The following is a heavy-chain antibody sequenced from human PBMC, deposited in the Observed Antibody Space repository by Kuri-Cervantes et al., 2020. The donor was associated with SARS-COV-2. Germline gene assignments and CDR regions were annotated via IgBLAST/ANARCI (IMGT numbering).Heavy chain of an antibody. CDR2: IYHSGST. CDR3: ARQAVAVEYSSSSGAFDI. V-gene: IGHV4-38-2*01. CDR1: GYSISSVYY. J-gene: IGHJ3*02. Sequence: GSLRLSCAVSGYSISSVYYWGGIRQPPGKGLEWIGSIYHSGSTYYNPSIKSRVTISVDTSKNQFSLKLSSVTAADTAVYYCARQAVAVEYSSSSGAFDIWGQGTMVTVSS. D-gene: IGHD6-6*01.